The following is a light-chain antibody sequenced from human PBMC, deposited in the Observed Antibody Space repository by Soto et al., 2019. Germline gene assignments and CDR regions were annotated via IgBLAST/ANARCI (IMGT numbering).Light chain of an antibody. Sequence: DIQMTQSPSSLSASVGDRVTIACQASQDISNYLHWYQQEPGKAPKLLIYDASNLETGVPSRFSGSGSGTDFTFTISSLQPEDIATYYCQQYDNFPRAINFGQGTR. CDR1: QDISNY. V-gene: IGKV1-33*01. J-gene: IGKJ5*01. CDR3: QQYDNFPRAIN. CDR2: DAS.